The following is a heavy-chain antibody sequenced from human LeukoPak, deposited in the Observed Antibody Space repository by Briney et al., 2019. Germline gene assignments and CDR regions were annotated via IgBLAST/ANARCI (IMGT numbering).Heavy chain of an antibody. V-gene: IGHV1-8*01. Sequence: GASVKVSCKASGYTFTSYDINWVRQATGQGLEWMGWMNPNSGNTGYAQKFQVRVTMTRNTSISTAYMELSSLRSEDTAVYYCARCFHDFWSGYVNWFDPWGQGTLVTVSS. CDR3: ARCFHDFWSGYVNWFDP. CDR2: MNPNSGNT. J-gene: IGHJ5*02. D-gene: IGHD3-3*01. CDR1: GYTFTSYD.